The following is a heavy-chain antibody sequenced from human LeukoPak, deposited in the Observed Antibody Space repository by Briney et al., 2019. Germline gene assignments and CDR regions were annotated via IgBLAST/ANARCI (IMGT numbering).Heavy chain of an antibody. D-gene: IGHD3-22*01. CDR2: INPNSGGT. CDR1: GYTFTGYY. V-gene: IGHV1-2*02. CDR3: GREYYDSSGSWFDR. J-gene: IGHJ5*02. Sequence: ASVKVSCKSSGYTFTGYYMHWVRQAPGQGLEWMGWINPNSGGTNYAQRFQGRVTMTRDTSISTAYMELSRLRSDDTAVYYCGREYYDSSGSWFDRWGQGTLVTVSS.